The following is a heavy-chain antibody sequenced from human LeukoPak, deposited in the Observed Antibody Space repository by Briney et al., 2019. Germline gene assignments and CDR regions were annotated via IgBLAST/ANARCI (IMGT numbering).Heavy chain of an antibody. V-gene: IGHV3-66*02. CDR3: ASSSGIAAAGCYYYYMDV. CDR1: GFTVSSNY. Sequence: GGSLRLSCAASGFTVSSNYMSWVRQAPGKGLEWVSVVYSGGSTYYADSVKGRFTISRDNSKNTLYLQMNSLRAEDTAVYYCASSSGIAAAGCYYYYMDVWGKGTTVTVSS. D-gene: IGHD6-13*01. CDR2: VYSGGST. J-gene: IGHJ6*03.